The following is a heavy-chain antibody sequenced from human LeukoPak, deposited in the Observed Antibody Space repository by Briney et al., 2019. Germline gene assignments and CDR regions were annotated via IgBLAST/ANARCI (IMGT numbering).Heavy chain of an antibody. V-gene: IGHV4-59*08. CDR2: IHYSGST. Sequence: RSSETLSLTCTVSGGSISSYHWSWIRQPPGKGLEWIGYIHYSGSTNYNPSLKSRITMSVDTSKNEFSLKLTSVTAADTAVFYCVRKGSSGFDYWGQGTLVTVSS. D-gene: IGHD3-10*01. J-gene: IGHJ4*02. CDR1: GGSISSYH. CDR3: VRKGSSGFDY.